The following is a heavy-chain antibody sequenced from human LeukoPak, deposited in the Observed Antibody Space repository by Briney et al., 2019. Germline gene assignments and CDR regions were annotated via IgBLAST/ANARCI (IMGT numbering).Heavy chain of an antibody. CDR3: AKDRISTYYYDSSGYSNWFDP. D-gene: IGHD3-22*01. Sequence: GGSLRLSCAASGFTFDDYGLSWVRQAPGKGLEWVSGINWNGGSTGYADSVKGRFTISRDNSKNTLYLQMNNLRAEDTAVYYCAKDRISTYYYDSSGYSNWFDPWGQGTLVTVSS. V-gene: IGHV3-20*04. CDR1: GFTFDDYG. J-gene: IGHJ5*02. CDR2: INWNGGST.